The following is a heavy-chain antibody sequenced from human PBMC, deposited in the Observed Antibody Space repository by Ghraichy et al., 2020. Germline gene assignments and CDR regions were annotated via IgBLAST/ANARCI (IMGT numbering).Heavy chain of an antibody. CDR2: MNPNSGNT. D-gene: IGHD3-22*01. CDR3: ARAPGNYYDSSGYYWHGENWFDP. V-gene: IGHV1-8*01. CDR1: GYTFTSYD. J-gene: IGHJ5*02. Sequence: ASVKVSCKASGYTFTSYDINWVRQATGQGLEWMGWMNPNSGNTGYAQKFQGRVTMTRNTSISTAYMELSSLRSEDTAVYYCARAPGNYYDSSGYYWHGENWFDPWGQGTLVTVSS.